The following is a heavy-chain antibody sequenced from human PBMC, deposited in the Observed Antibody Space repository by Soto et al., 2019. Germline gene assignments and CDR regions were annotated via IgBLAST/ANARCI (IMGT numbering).Heavy chain of an antibody. V-gene: IGHV4-31*03. CDR2: IYYSGST. Sequence: QVQLQESGPGLVKPSQTLSLTCTVSGGSISSGGYYWSWIRQHPGKGLEWIGYIYYSGSTYYNPCLKSRVTISVEMSMTEFSPKLSSVTAANTAVYYCAGSVFRWGEGAMVSVSS. D-gene: IGHD3-10*02. J-gene: IGHJ4*02. CDR3: AGSVFR. CDR1: GGSISSGGYY.